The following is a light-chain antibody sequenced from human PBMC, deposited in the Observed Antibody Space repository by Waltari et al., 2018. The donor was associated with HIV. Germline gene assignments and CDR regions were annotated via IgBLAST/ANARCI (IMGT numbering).Light chain of an antibody. CDR1: QDISNY. CDR2: DAS. CDR3: QQYDNLPSYT. Sequence: DIQITQSPSSLSAAVVDRVTITCQASQDISNYLNWYQQKPGKAPKLLIYDASNLETGVPSRFSGSGSGTDFTFTISSLQPEDIATYYCQQYDNLPSYTFGQGTKLEIK. J-gene: IGKJ2*01. V-gene: IGKV1-33*01.